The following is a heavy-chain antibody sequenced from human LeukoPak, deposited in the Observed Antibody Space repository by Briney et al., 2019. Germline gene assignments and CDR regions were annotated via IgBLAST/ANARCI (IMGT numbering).Heavy chain of an antibody. CDR1: GYTLTELS. Sequence: ASVKVSCKVSGYTLTELSMHWVRQAPGKGLEWMGGFDPEDGETIYAQKFQGRVTMTEDTSTDTAYMELSSLRSEDTAVHYCATSHSFYGYSFDYWGQGTLVTVSS. V-gene: IGHV1-24*01. CDR2: FDPEDGET. D-gene: IGHD5-18*01. CDR3: ATSHSFYGYSFDY. J-gene: IGHJ4*02.